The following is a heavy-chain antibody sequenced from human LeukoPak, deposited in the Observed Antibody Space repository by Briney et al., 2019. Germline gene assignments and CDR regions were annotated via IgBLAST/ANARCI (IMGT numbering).Heavy chain of an antibody. V-gene: IGHV4-31*03. J-gene: IGHJ6*02. CDR2: IYYSGST. Sequence: SQTLSLTCTVSGGSISSGGYYWSWIRQHPGKGLEWIGYIYYSGSTYYNPSLKSRVTISVDTSKNQFSLKLSSVTAADTAVYYCARDRALGYCSSTSSYYYGMDVWGQGTTVTVSS. CDR1: GGSISSGGYY. D-gene: IGHD2-2*01. CDR3: ARDRALGYCSSTSSYYYGMDV.